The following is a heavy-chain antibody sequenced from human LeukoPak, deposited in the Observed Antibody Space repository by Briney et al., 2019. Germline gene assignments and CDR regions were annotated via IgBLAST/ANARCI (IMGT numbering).Heavy chain of an antibody. CDR1: GGSISSYY. CDR3: ARAGGYSSSWYPDS. D-gene: IGHD6-13*01. J-gene: IGHJ4*02. CDR2: IYYSGST. Sequence: SETLSLTCTVSGGSISSYYWSWIRQPPGKGLEWIGYIYYSGSTNYNPSLKSRVTISVDTSKNQFSLKLSSVTAADTAVYYCARAGGYSSSWYPDSWGQGTLVTVSS. V-gene: IGHV4-59*01.